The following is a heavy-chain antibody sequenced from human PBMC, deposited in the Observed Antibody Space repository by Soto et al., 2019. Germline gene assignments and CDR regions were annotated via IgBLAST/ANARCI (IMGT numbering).Heavy chain of an antibody. CDR3: AKDRGGFTNGWEFFDY. CDR1: ELAFSFYS. Sequence: EMLLMESGGGLVQPGGSMRLSCEVSELAFSFYSMSWVRQAPGKGLEWVASISGNGVNTYYADSGKGRFTLSRDNVKNTLYLQMNGLRGEDTAVYYCAKDRGGFTNGWEFFDYWGQGTLVTVSS. J-gene: IGHJ4*02. D-gene: IGHD3-10*01. V-gene: IGHV3-23*01. CDR2: ISGNGVNT.